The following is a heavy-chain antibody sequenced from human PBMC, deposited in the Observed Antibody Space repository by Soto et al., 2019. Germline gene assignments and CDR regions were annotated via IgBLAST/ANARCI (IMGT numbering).Heavy chain of an antibody. J-gene: IGHJ4*02. Sequence: EVQLLESGGGLVQPGGSLRLSCAASGFTFSRYAMSWVRQAPGKGLEWVSAISGSGGSTYYADSVKGRFTISRDNSKNTLYLQMNSVRAEDTAVYYCAKETDLGYCSGGSCYLYWGQGTLVTVSS. CDR2: ISGSGGST. CDR1: GFTFSRYA. V-gene: IGHV3-23*01. CDR3: AKETDLGYCSGGSCYLY. D-gene: IGHD2-15*01.